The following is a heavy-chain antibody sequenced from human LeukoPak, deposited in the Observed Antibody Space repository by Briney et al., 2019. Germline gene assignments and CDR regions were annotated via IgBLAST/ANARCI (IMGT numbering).Heavy chain of an antibody. CDR3: ARGAIAGANY. D-gene: IGHD1-26*01. J-gene: IGHJ4*02. Sequence: PGRSLRLSCVDSGFTFSRFWMHWVRQAPGKGLVWVSHITTDGSSTSYADSVKGRFTISRDNAKNTLYLQMNSLRAEDTAVYYCARGAIAGANYWGQGALVTVSS. CDR2: ITTDGSST. V-gene: IGHV3-74*01. CDR1: GFTFSRFW.